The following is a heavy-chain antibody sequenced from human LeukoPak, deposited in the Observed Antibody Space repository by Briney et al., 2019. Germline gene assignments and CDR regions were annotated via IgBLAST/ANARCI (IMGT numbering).Heavy chain of an antibody. J-gene: IGHJ6*02. CDR1: RGSISSYY. Sequence: PSETLSLTCTVSRGSISSYYWSWMRQAPGKGLEWIGYIYYSGSTNYNPSLKSRVTISVDTSKERFSLRLNSVTAADTAVNYCAREVRYGMDIWGQGTTVTVSS. CDR2: IYYSGST. V-gene: IGHV4-59*01. CDR3: AREVRYGMDI.